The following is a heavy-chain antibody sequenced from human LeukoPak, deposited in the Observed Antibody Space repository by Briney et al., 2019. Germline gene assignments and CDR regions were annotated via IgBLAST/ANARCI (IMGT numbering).Heavy chain of an antibody. D-gene: IGHD6-19*01. J-gene: IGHJ4*02. CDR1: GYTFTSYD. CDR2: MNPNSGNT. CDR3: ARGIYSSGWSDY. Sequence: ASVKVSCKASGYTFTSYDINWVRQATGQGLEWMGWMNPNSGNTGYAQKFQGRVTMTRDTSISTAYMELSRLRSDDTAVYYCARGIYSSGWSDYWGQGTLVTVSS. V-gene: IGHV1-8*01.